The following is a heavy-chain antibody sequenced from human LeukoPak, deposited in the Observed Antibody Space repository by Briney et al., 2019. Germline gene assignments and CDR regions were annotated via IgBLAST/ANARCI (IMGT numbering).Heavy chain of an antibody. D-gene: IGHD1-26*01. CDR2: ISYDGSSK. J-gene: IGHJ4*02. CDR3: ARDFYVVGATTFDY. CDR1: GFTFSSYA. V-gene: IGHV3-30-3*01. Sequence: GESLRLSCAASGFTFSSYAMHWVRQAPGKGLEWVAVISYDGSSKYYADSVKGRFTISRDNSKNTLYLQMNSLRAEDTAVYYCARDFYVVGATTFDYWGQGTLVTVSS.